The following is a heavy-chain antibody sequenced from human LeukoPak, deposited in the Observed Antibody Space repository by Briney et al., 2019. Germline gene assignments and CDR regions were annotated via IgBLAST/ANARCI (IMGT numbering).Heavy chain of an antibody. CDR3: ARERYSSSYENYYYMDV. V-gene: IGHV4-39*07. CDR1: GGSISSSSYH. D-gene: IGHD6-13*01. J-gene: IGHJ6*03. CDR2: IYYTGSS. Sequence: SETLSLTCTVCGGSISSSSYHWGWIRQPPGKGLEWIGTIYYTGSSSYNPSRKIRLPISVDRSKNQFSLRLSSVTDADTGVYYCARERYSSSYENYYYMDVWGKGTTVTVSS.